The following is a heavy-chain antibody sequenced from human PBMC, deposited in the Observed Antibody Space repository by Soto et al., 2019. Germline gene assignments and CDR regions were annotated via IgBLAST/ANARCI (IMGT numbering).Heavy chain of an antibody. V-gene: IGHV3-23*01. D-gene: IGHD5-18*01. CDR2: ISGGGGST. Sequence: GGSLRLSCVASGFTFSSYAMSWVRQAPGKGLEWVSGISGGGGSTYYADSVKGRFTISSDNSKNTLSLQMNSLRAEDTAIYYCAKEKDIAMVLFDYWGQGTLVTVSS. J-gene: IGHJ4*02. CDR1: GFTFSSYA. CDR3: AKEKDIAMVLFDY.